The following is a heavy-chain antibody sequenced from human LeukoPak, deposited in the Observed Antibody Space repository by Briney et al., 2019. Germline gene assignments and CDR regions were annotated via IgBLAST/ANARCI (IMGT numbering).Heavy chain of an antibody. CDR3: ARVDDFTYDF. CDR2: ITNDGGTT. CDR1: GFTFGSYA. Sequence: GGSLRFSCAASGFTFGSYAMHWVRQAPGKGLEYVSAITNDGGTTFYANSVKGRFTISRDNSKNTLFLQMGSLRPEDMAVYYCARVDDFTYDFWGQGTLVTVSS. D-gene: IGHD2-2*03. V-gene: IGHV3-64*01. J-gene: IGHJ4*02.